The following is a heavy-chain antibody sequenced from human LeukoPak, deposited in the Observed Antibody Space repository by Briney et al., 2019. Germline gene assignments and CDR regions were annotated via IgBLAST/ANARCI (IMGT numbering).Heavy chain of an antibody. Sequence: SETLSLTCTVSGDSISGYYWSWIRHPPGKGLQWIGYVFPSGSADYIPSLKSRVTITADTSKSQISLKLNAVTAADTAVYFCARGSRLGMALTTFDFWGQGTLVTVSS. CDR2: VFPSGSA. J-gene: IGHJ4*02. CDR1: GDSISGYY. V-gene: IGHV4-4*09. D-gene: IGHD5-24*01. CDR3: ARGSRLGMALTTFDF.